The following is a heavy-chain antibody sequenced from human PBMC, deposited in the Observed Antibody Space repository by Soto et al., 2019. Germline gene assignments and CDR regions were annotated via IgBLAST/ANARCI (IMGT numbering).Heavy chain of an antibody. CDR3: TRGSFDTTAPLY. CDR2: IFASGRT. V-gene: IGHV4-4*07. CDR1: GGSISNDR. D-gene: IGHD3-9*01. J-gene: IGHJ4*02. Sequence: PSEPLSLTCTVSGGSISNDRWSWVRQPAGKGLEWIGRIFASGRTNYNPSLQSRVTMSVDTSKNQFSLTMTSLAAADTAVYYCTRGSFDTTAPLYWGPAIPVTVSS.